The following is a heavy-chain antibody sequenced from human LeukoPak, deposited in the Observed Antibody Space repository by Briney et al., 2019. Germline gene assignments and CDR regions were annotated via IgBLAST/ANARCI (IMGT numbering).Heavy chain of an antibody. Sequence: GGSLRLSCAASGFTFSSYAMSWVRQAPGKGLEWVSGISGSGGSTYYADSVKGRFTISRDNSKDTLYLQMNSLRAEDTAIYYCARDIQLSTWGLGTMVTVSS. CDR1: GFTFSSYA. CDR3: ARDIQLST. J-gene: IGHJ3*01. V-gene: IGHV3-23*01. D-gene: IGHD5-24*01. CDR2: ISGSGGST.